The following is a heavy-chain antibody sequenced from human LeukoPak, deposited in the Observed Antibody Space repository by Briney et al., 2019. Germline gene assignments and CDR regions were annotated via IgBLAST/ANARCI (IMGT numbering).Heavy chain of an antibody. CDR1: GYSFTSYW. D-gene: IGHD4-23*01. CDR3: ARPVVTPVDALDI. J-gene: IGHJ3*02. Sequence: GESLKISCKGSGYSFTSYWIGWVRQMPGKGLEWMGIIYPGDSDTRYSPSFQGQVTISADKSISTAYLQWSSLKASDTAMYYCARPVVTPVDALDIWGQGTMVTVSS. CDR2: IYPGDSDT. V-gene: IGHV5-51*01.